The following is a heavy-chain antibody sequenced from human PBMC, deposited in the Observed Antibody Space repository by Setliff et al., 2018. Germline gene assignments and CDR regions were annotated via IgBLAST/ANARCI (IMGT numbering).Heavy chain of an antibody. CDR1: GGSISSYY. D-gene: IGHD3-3*01. CDR3: ARGYYNFLSGYYTPYYFDY. V-gene: IGHV4-59*01. J-gene: IGHJ4*02. CDR2: IYYSGNT. Sequence: SETLSLTCTVSGGSISSYYWSWIRQPPWKGLEWIGYIYYSGNTNYNPSLKSRVTISVDTSKNQFSLKLSSVTAADTAVYFCARGYYNFLSGYYTPYYFDYWGQGTLVTVSS.